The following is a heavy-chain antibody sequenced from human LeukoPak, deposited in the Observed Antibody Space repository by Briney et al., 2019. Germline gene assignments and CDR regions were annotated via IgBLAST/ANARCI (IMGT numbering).Heavy chain of an antibody. CDR1: GFTFSTYG. D-gene: IGHD3-22*01. J-gene: IGHJ3*02. V-gene: IGHV3-30*03. CDR3: ARSPHNFYYDSSGYHPLDTFDM. Sequence: GGSLRLSCAASGFTFSTYGKHWVRQAPGKGLEWVAGISYDGSNTYYVDSVKGRCTISRDKSKNTLYLQMNSLRAEDTAVYYCARSPHNFYYDSSGYHPLDTFDMWGQGTMVTVSS. CDR2: ISYDGSNT.